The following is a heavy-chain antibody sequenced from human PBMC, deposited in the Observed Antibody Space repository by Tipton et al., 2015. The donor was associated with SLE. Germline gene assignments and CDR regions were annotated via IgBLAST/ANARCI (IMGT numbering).Heavy chain of an antibody. CDR1: GGSISTSSYY. V-gene: IGHV4-39*07. J-gene: IGHJ6*03. Sequence: TLSLTCSVPGGSISTSSYYWGWIRQPPGKGLEWIGSIYYSGSTNYNPSLKSRVTMSVDTSKNQFSLRLNSVTAADTAVYYCARDVSSWDTTDYYYYMDVWGRGTTVTVSS. CDR2: IYYSGST. CDR3: ARDVSSWDTTDYYYYMDV. D-gene: IGHD6-13*01.